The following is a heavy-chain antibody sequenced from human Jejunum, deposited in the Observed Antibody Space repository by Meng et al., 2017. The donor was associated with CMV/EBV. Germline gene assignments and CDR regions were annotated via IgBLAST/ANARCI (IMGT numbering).Heavy chain of an antibody. CDR1: GYTFTDYY. Sequence: QVQLVQSEAEVKMPGASVKVSCKASGYTFTDYYMHWVRQAPGQGFEWMGWMNPNNGATDYAQKFQGRVTMTRDTSITTAYMDLSRLTSDDTAVYYCARDPSNSSGRHAYLDYWGQGTLGTVSS. CDR3: ARDPSNSSGRHAYLDY. V-gene: IGHV1-2*02. D-gene: IGHD6-19*01. J-gene: IGHJ4*02. CDR2: MNPNNGAT.